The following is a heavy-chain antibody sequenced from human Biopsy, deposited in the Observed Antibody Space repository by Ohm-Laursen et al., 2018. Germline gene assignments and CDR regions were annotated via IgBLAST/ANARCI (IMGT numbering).Heavy chain of an antibody. CDR1: GGSISSYQ. J-gene: IGHJ4*02. Sequence: SDTLSLTCTVSGGSISSYQWTWIRQPPGKGLEWIGYLYNTGGTNYNPSLKSRVTISVDTSKNQFSLKLRSVTAADTAVYYCAREAAIIDPRTRAFYYWGQGTLVTVSS. CDR3: AREAAIIDPRTRAFYY. V-gene: IGHV4-59*01. CDR2: LYNTGGT. D-gene: IGHD6-25*01.